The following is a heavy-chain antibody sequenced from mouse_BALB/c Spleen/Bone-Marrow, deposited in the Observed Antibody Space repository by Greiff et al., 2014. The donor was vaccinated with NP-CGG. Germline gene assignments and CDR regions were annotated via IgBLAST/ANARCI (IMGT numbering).Heavy chain of an antibody. CDR1: GYTFSSYW. CDR2: ILPGSGTT. J-gene: IGHJ3*01. V-gene: IGHV1-9*01. D-gene: IGHD2-3*01. CDR3: ARGGYDTSIFAY. Sequence: VQLQQSRAELMKPGASVKISCKATGYTFSSYWIEWVNQRPGHGLEWIGEILPGSGTTHYNEKFKDKATFTADTSSNTAYMQLSSLTSEDSAVYYCARGGYDTSIFAYWGQGTLVTVSA.